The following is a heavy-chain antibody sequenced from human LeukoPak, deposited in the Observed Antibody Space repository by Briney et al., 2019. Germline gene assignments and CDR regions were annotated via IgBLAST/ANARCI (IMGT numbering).Heavy chain of an antibody. D-gene: IGHD5-12*01. Sequence: GGSLRLSCAASGFTFSSYWMSWVRQAPGKGLGWVANIKQDGSEKYYVDSVKGRFTISRDNAKNSLYLQMNSLRAEDTAVYYCARDVWGDSGYDYVVWWFDPWGQGTLVTVSS. CDR1: GFTFSSYW. CDR3: ARDVWGDSGYDYVVWWFDP. V-gene: IGHV3-7*01. J-gene: IGHJ5*02. CDR2: IKQDGSEK.